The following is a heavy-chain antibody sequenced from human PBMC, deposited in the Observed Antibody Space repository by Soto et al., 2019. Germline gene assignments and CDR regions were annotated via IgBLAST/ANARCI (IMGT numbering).Heavy chain of an antibody. D-gene: IGHD4-4*01. CDR3: ARTPYRLGDAFDS. Sequence: QVQLQESGPGLVKPSETLSLTCTVSGGSISRYYWSWIRQPPGKGLEWIGDVYYSGSTNYNPSLKSSVTISVDTSPNQVPLKLSSLTAADTAVYYGARTPYRLGDAFDSWGQGTMVTVSP. CDR1: GGSISRYY. V-gene: IGHV4-59*01. J-gene: IGHJ3*02. CDR2: VYYSGST.